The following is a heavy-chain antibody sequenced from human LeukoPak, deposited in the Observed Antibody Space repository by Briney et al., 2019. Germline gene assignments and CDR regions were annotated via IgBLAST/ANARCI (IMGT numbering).Heavy chain of an antibody. CDR3: ARGHYDILTGYSHFDY. V-gene: IGHV4-34*01. CDR2: INHSGST. CDR1: GGSFSGYY. D-gene: IGHD3-9*01. J-gene: IGHJ4*02. Sequence: SETLSLTCAVYGGSFSGYYWSWIRQPPGKGLEWIGEINHSGSTNYNPSLNSRVTISVDTSKNQFSLKLSSVTAADTAVYYCARGHYDILTGYSHFDYWGQGTLVTVSS.